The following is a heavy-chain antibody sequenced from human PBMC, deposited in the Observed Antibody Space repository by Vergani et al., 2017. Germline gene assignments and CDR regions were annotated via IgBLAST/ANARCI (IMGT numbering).Heavy chain of an antibody. CDR1: GFTFSSYS. V-gene: IGHV3-21*01. CDR3: ARGAWIQLWSFDY. Sequence: EVQLVESGGGLVQPGGSLRLSCAASGFTFSSYSMNWVRQAPGKGLEWVSSISSSSSYIYYADSVKGRFTISRDNAKNSLYLQMNSLRAEDTAVYYCARGAWIQLWSFDYWGQGTLVTVSS. J-gene: IGHJ4*02. D-gene: IGHD5-18*01. CDR2: ISSSSSYI.